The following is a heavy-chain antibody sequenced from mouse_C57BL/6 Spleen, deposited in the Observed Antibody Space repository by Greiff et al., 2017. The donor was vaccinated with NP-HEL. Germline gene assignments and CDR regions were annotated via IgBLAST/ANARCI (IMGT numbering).Heavy chain of an antibody. Sequence: EVHLVESGGGLVKPGGSLKLSCAASGFTFSSYAMSWVRQTPEKRLEWVATISDGGSYTYYPDNVKGRFTIARDNAKNNLYLQMSHLKSEDTAIYYCAREASFYAMDYWGQGTSVTVSS. CDR3: AREASFYAMDY. V-gene: IGHV5-4*01. CDR1: GFTFSSYA. CDR2: ISDGGSYT. J-gene: IGHJ4*01.